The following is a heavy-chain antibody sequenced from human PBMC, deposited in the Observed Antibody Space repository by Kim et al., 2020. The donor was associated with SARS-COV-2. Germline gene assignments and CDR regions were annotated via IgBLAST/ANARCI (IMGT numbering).Heavy chain of an antibody. V-gene: IGHV3-33*01. Sequence: GGSLRLSCAASGFTFSSYGMHWVRQAPGKGLEWVAVIWYDGSNKYYADSVKGRFTISRDNSKNTLYLQMNSLRAEDTAVYYCARDPTSEGDYYGMDVWGQGTTVTVSS. CDR2: IWYDGSNK. CDR1: GFTFSSYG. CDR3: ARDPTSEGDYYGMDV. J-gene: IGHJ6*02. D-gene: IGHD3-16*01.